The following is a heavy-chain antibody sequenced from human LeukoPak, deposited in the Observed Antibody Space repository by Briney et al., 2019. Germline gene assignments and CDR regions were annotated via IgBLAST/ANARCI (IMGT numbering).Heavy chain of an antibody. V-gene: IGHV1-18*01. J-gene: IGHJ4*02. Sequence: ASVTVSCKASGYTSTSYGISWVRQAPGQGLEWMGWISAYNGNTNFAQKLQGRVTMTTDTSTSTAYMDLRSLRSDDTAVYYCARDQAATNTQVRFCLDWGQGTLVTVSS. CDR3: ARDQAATNTQVRFCLD. D-gene: IGHD3-9*01. CDR1: GYTSTSYG. CDR2: ISAYNGNT.